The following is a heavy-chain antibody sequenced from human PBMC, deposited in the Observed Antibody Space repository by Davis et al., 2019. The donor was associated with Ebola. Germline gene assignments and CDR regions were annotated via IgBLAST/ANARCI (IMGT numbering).Heavy chain of an antibody. Sequence: GGSLRLSCAASGFTFSSYGMHWVRQAPGKGLEWVAVISYDGSNKYYADSVKGRFTISRDNSKNTAYLQMNSLKTEDTAVYYCTMSAGIFDYWGQGTLVTVSS. J-gene: IGHJ4*02. D-gene: IGHD3-10*02. V-gene: IGHV3-30*03. CDR2: ISYDGSNK. CDR1: GFTFSSYG. CDR3: TMSAGIFDY.